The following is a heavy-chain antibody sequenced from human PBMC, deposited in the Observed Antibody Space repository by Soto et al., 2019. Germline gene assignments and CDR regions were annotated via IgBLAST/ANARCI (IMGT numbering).Heavy chain of an antibody. CDR1: GGTFSSYT. V-gene: IGHV1-69*02. D-gene: IGHD6-13*01. CDR3: ARLDGIAAAGNDY. Sequence: QVQLVQSGAEVKKPGSSVKVSCKASGGTFSSYTISWVRQAPGQGLEWMGRIIPILGIANYAQKFQGRVTITADKSTSTAYMELSSLRSEDTALYYCARLDGIAAAGNDYWRQGTLVTVSS. J-gene: IGHJ4*02. CDR2: IIPILGIA.